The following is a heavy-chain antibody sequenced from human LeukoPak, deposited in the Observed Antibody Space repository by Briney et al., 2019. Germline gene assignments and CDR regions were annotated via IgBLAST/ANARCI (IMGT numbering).Heavy chain of an antibody. V-gene: IGHV3-23*01. J-gene: IGHJ4*02. Sequence: PGGSLRHSCAASGFSFRSYAMSWVRQAPGKGLEWVSAISGSGTNTYYADSVKGRFTISRDNSKNTLDLQMNSLRAEDTAVYYCAKANGAIFGVAGYFDYWGQGTLVTVSS. D-gene: IGHD3-3*02. CDR3: AKANGAIFGVAGYFDY. CDR1: GFSFRSYA. CDR2: ISGSGTNT.